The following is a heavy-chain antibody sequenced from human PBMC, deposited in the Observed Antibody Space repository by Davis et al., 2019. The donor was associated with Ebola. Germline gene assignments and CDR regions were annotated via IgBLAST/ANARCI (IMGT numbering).Heavy chain of an antibody. CDR1: GGSISGHY. CDR3: ARQFKDIVLMVYAPYYFDY. CDR2: IHYSGST. D-gene: IGHD2-8*01. J-gene: IGHJ4*02. V-gene: IGHV4-59*08. Sequence: SETLSLTCTVSGGSISGHYWSWIRQPPGKGLEWIGYIHYSGSTNYSPSLKSRVTISVDTSKNQFSLKLSSVTAADTAVYYCARQFKDIVLMVYAPYYFDYWGQGTLVTVSS.